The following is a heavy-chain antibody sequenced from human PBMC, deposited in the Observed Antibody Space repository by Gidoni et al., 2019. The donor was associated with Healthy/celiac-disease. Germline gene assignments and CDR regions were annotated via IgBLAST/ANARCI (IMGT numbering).Heavy chain of an antibody. Sequence: QLQLQESGPVLVKPSETLSLTCTVSGCSISSSRYYWGWIRQPPGKGLEWIGSIYYSGSTYYNPSHKSRVTISVDTAKNQFSRKLRSVTAADTAVYYCATPWQPYYYGSGTHDYWGQGTLVTVSS. V-gene: IGHV4-39*01. D-gene: IGHD3-10*01. CDR3: ATPWQPYYYGSGTHDY. CDR2: IYYSGST. CDR1: GCSISSSRYY. J-gene: IGHJ4*02.